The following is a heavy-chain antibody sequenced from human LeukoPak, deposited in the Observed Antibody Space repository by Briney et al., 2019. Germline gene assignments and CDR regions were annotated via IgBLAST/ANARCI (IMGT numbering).Heavy chain of an antibody. V-gene: IGHV3-23*01. CDR2: ISGSGDST. CDR1: GFAFNSYV. CDR3: AKDLNWGGR. D-gene: IGHD7-27*01. Sequence: PGGSLRLSCAASGFAFNSYVMTWVRQAPGKGLDWFSAISGSGDSTYYADSVKGRFTISRDSSRSTMYLQMNGLRAEDTAVYYCAKDLNWGGRWGQGTLVTVSS. J-gene: IGHJ4*02.